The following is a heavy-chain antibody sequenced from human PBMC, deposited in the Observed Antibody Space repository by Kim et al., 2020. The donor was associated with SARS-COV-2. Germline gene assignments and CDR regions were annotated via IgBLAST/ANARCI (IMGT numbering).Heavy chain of an antibody. CDR3: ASDTYGSTWYHAFDV. CDR1: GGSISSTTYY. Sequence: SETLSLTCTVSGGSISSTTYYWGWIRQSPGKGLEWIGGMFYGGNTYHSPSLKSRVTILADTSKNQFSLKLTSVTAADTAVYYCASDTYGSTWYHAFDVWARGKMLTVSS. V-gene: IGHV4-39*01. J-gene: IGHJ3*01. CDR2: MFYGGNT. D-gene: IGHD6-13*01.